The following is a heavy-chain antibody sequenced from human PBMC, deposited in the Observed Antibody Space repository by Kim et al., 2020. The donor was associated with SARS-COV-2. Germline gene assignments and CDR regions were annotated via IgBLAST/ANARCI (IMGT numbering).Heavy chain of an antibody. Sequence: SETLSLTCTVSGGSISSYYWSWIRQPPGKGLEWIGYIYYSGSTNYNPSLKSRVTISVDTSKNQFSLKLSSVTAADTAVYYCARALDYWGQGTLVTVSS. CDR1: GGSISSYY. CDR2: IYYSGST. J-gene: IGHJ4*02. V-gene: IGHV4-59*01. CDR3: ARALDY.